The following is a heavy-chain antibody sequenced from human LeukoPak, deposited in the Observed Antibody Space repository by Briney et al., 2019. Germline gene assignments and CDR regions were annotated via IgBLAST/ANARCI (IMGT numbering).Heavy chain of an antibody. Sequence: PSETLSLTCAVYGGSFSGYYWSWIRQPAGKGLEWIGRIYTSGSTNYNPSLKSRVTMSVDTSKNQFSLKLSSVTAADTAVYYCARYWVGATINWFDPWGQGTLVTVSS. J-gene: IGHJ5*02. CDR3: ARYWVGATINWFDP. D-gene: IGHD1-26*01. CDR1: GGSFSGYY. CDR2: IYTSGST. V-gene: IGHV4-59*10.